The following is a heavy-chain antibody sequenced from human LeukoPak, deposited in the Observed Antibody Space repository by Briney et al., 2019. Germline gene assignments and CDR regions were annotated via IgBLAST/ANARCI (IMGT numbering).Heavy chain of an antibody. CDR3: ARGHDYGDQLDY. CDR2: IYSGGST. V-gene: IGHV3-66*01. D-gene: IGHD4-17*01. CDR1: GFTFSSYA. J-gene: IGHJ4*02. Sequence: PGGSLRLSCAASGFTFSSYAMSWVRQAPGKGLEWVSVIYSGGSTYYADSVKGRFTISRDNSKNTLYLQMNSLRAEDTAVYYCARGHDYGDQLDYWGQGTLVTVSS.